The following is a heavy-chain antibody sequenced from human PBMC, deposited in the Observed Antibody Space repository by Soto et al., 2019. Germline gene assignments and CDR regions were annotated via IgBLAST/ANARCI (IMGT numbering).Heavy chain of an antibody. V-gene: IGHV4-59*01. CDR2: VYFIFNT. J-gene: IGHJ5*02. D-gene: IGHD6-25*01. CDR3: GIGRHSGYVLS. Sequence: SETLSLTCTVSGGSLSSYYWTWIRQSPVNGLEFIGYVYFIFNTNYNPSLKSRFTISIYTSKNHFSLRLASVTAADTAFYYCGIGRHSGYVLSWGQGTLVTVSS. CDR1: GGSLSSYY.